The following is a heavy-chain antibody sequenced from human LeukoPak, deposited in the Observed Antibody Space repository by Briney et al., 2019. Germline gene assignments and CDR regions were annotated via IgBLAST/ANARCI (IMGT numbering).Heavy chain of an antibody. J-gene: IGHJ5*02. V-gene: IGHV3-23*01. CDR1: GFTFSSYA. D-gene: IGHD2-15*01. CDR2: ISGSGGST. CDR3: AKDPFHCSGGSCFRWFDP. Sequence: GGSLRLSCAASGFTFSSYAMSWVRQAPGKGLEWVSAISGSGGSTYYADSVKGRFNISRDNSKNTLYLQMNSLRAEDTAVYYCAKDPFHCSGGSCFRWFDPWGQGTLVTVSS.